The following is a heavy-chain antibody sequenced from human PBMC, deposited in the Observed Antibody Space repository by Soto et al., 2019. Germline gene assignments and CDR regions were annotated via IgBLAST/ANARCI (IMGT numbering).Heavy chain of an antibody. CDR3: SRVGCSNSKCYTRGMDV. CDR1: GGSISGYY. J-gene: IGHJ6*02. D-gene: IGHD2-2*01. CDR2: IYSDGTT. Sequence: QMHLQESGPGLVKPSETLSLTCTVSGGSISGYYWSWVRQPAGKGLEWVGRIYSDGTTNYSPSLKSRVTMSLDTSKDQFSLHLNSETAADTAVYYCSRVGCSNSKCYTRGMDVWGQGTTVTVSS. V-gene: IGHV4-4*07.